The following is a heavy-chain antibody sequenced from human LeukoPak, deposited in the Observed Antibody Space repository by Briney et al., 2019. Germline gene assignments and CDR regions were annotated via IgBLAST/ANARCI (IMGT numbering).Heavy chain of an antibody. Sequence: ASVKVSCQASGYTLTSYGISWVRQPPGQGLEWMGWISAYNGNTNYAQELQGRVTMTTDTLTSTAYMELRSLRSDDTAVYYCARDPHYDSEGYCGQGTLVTVSS. CDR2: ISAYNGNT. J-gene: IGHJ4*02. CDR3: ARDPHYDSEGY. V-gene: IGHV1-18*01. CDR1: GYTLTSYG. D-gene: IGHD3-22*01.